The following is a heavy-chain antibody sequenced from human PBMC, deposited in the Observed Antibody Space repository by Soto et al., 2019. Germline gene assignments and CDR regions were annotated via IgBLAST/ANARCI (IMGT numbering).Heavy chain of an antibody. CDR2: IKQDGSEK. V-gene: IGHV3-7*01. CDR3: ARVMESGSSWGPYYYYMDV. Sequence: GGSLRLSCAASGFTFSSYWMSWVRQAPGKGLEWVANIKQDGSEKYYVDSVKGRFTISRDNAKNSLYLQMNSLRAEDTAVYYCARVMESGSSWGPYYYYMDVWGKGTTVTVSS. J-gene: IGHJ6*03. D-gene: IGHD6-13*01. CDR1: GFTFSSYW.